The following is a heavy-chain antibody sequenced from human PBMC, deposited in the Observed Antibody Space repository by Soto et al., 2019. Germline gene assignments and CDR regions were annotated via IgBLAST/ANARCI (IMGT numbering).Heavy chain of an antibody. Sequence: QVHLVQSGAEVKKPGASVKVSCKGSGYIFTTYGITWVRQAPGQGLECMGWISAHNGNTNYAQKLQGRVTVTRHTTTSTADMELRNLRSDDTVVYYCARGRYGDYWGQGALVTVSS. CDR2: ISAHNGNT. V-gene: IGHV1-18*01. J-gene: IGHJ4*02. D-gene: IGHD1-1*01. CDR3: ARGRYGDY. CDR1: GYIFTTYG.